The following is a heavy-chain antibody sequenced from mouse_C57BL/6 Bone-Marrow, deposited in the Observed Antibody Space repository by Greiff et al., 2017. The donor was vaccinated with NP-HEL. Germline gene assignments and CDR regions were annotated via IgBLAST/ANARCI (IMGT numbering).Heavy chain of an antibody. D-gene: IGHD1-1*01. Sequence: VQLQQSGPELVKPGASVKISCKASGYTFTDYYMDWVKQSPGQSLEWIGDINPNNGGTIYNQKFKGKATLTVDKSSSTAYMELRSLTSEDTAVYDWARTTVPPYAMDYWGQGTSVTVSS. V-gene: IGHV1-18*01. J-gene: IGHJ4*01. CDR1: GYTFTDYY. CDR3: ARTTVPPYAMDY. CDR2: INPNNGGT.